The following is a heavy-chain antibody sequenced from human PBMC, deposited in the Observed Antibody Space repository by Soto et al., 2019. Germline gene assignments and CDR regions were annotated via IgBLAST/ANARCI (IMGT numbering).Heavy chain of an antibody. CDR1: GYSISSGCF. V-gene: IGHV4-38-2*01. D-gene: IGHD3-10*01. CDR3: VVVVWFGESYYFDY. J-gene: IGHJ4*02. CDR2: IYHGGST. Sequence: SETLSLPCAVSGYSISSGCFWGWIRQPPGKGLEWIANIYHGGSTHYNPALKSRVTISVDTSKNHFSLKLSSVTAADTAVYYCVVVVWFGESYYFDYWGQGILVTVSS.